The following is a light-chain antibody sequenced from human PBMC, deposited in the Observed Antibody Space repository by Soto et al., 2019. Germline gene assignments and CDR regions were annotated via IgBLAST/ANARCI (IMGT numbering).Light chain of an antibody. CDR2: DAY. Sequence: EVVLTQSPVTLSLSPGERATLSCRASQSFRGLLAWYQQKPGQAPRLLIYDAYNRATGIPPRFSGSGSGTDFTLTISNVEPEDFAVYICQQRSNWPPTFGQGTRLEIK. V-gene: IGKV3-11*01. J-gene: IGKJ5*01. CDR3: QQRSNWPPT. CDR1: QSFRGL.